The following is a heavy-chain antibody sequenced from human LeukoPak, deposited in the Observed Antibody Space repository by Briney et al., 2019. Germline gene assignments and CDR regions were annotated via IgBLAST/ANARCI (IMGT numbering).Heavy chain of an antibody. D-gene: IGHD3-9*01. J-gene: IGHJ6*02. CDR2: IIPILGIA. Sequence: SVKVSCKASGGTFSSYAISWVRQAPGQGLEWMGRIIPILGIANYAQKFQGRVTITADKSTSTAYMELSSMRSEDTAVYYCAIVRYFGILMDVCGRGTTVTVSS. V-gene: IGHV1-69*04. CDR3: AIVRYFGILMDV. CDR1: GGTFSSYA.